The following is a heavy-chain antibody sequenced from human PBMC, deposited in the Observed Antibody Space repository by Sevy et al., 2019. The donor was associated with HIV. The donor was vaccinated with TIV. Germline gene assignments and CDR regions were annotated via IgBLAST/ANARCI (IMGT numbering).Heavy chain of an antibody. Sequence: GGSLRLSCAASGFTFSSYSMNWVRQAPGKGLEWVSSISSSSSYIYYADSVKGRFTISRDNAKNSLYLQMNSLRAEDTAVYYCARDLWAHRSSTGYWGQGTLVTVSS. V-gene: IGHV3-21*01. CDR3: ARDLWAHRSSTGY. J-gene: IGHJ4*02. CDR1: GFTFSSYS. CDR2: ISSSSSYI. D-gene: IGHD6-6*01.